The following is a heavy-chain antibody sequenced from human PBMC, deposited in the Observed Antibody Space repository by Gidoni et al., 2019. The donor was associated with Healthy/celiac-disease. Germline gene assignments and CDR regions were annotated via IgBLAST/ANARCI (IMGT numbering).Heavy chain of an antibody. J-gene: IGHJ4*02. CDR3: ATDWGSADY. V-gene: IGHV4-39*01. Sequence: STYYNPSLKSRVTISVDTSKNQFSLKLSSVTAADTAVYYCATDWGSADYWGQGTLVTVSS. D-gene: IGHD7-27*01. CDR2: ST.